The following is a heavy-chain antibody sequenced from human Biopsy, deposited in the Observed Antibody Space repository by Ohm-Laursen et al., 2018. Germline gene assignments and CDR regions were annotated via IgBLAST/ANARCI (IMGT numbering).Heavy chain of an antibody. V-gene: IGHV3-7*01. CDR1: GFTFSNYW. CDR2: IKQDVSER. Sequence: GSLRLSCAASGFTFSNYWMSWVRQAPGKGLEWVANIKQDVSERFYVDSVKGRFTISRDNAKSSLYLQMNSLRDEDTALYYCVRDNSRAPPDDISETFDLWGQGTMVTVSS. J-gene: IGHJ3*01. CDR3: VRDNSRAPPDDISETFDL. D-gene: IGHD3-9*01.